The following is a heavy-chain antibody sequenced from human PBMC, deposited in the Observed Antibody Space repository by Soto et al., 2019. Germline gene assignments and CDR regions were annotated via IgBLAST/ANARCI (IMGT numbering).Heavy chain of an antibody. Sequence: QITLKESGPTLVKPTQTLTLTCTFSGFSLSTRGVGVGWFRQPPGKALEWLALIYWDDDEGYSPSLKSRLTITXDXXKNQVFPIMTNMDPVDTATYYSEQRPRGYSYHFEYWGQGTLVTVSS. J-gene: IGHJ4*02. CDR1: GFSLSTRGVG. D-gene: IGHD5-18*01. V-gene: IGHV2-5*02. CDR2: IYWDDDE. CDR3: EQRPRGYSYHFEY.